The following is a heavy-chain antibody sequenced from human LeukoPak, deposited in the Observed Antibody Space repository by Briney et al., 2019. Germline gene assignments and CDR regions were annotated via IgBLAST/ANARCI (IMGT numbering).Heavy chain of an antibody. CDR1: GFTFSSYA. CDR2: ISGSGGST. V-gene: IGHV3-23*01. CDR3: AKVRPNSGYDSYYFDY. D-gene: IGHD5-12*01. Sequence: GGSLRLSCAASGFTFSSYAMSWVRQAPGKGLEWVSAISGSGGSTYYADSVKGRFTISRDNSKNTLYLQMNSLRAEDTAVYYCAKVRPNSGYDSYYFDYWGQGTLVTVSS. J-gene: IGHJ4*02.